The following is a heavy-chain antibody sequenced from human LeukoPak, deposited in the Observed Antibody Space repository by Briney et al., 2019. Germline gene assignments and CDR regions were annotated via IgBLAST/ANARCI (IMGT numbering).Heavy chain of an antibody. J-gene: IGHJ3*02. CDR2: MSYSGST. V-gene: IGHV4-59*01. CDR1: GGSISSYY. CDR3: ARETYCSSITCYNVVDAFDI. D-gene: IGHD2-2*02. Sequence: SETLSLTCTVSGGSISSYYCTWIRQTPGKGLEWIGYMSYSGSTNYNPSLKSRVTISVDTSKNQFSLKLSSVTAADTAVYYCARETYCSSITCYNVVDAFDIWGQGTMVTVSS.